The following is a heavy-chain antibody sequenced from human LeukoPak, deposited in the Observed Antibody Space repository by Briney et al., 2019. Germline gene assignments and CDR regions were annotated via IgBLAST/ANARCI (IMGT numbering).Heavy chain of an antibody. J-gene: IGHJ4*02. Sequence: PGGSLRLSCEAAGFSFRDYPMGWVRRASGKRLEWVSGISAGADVIFYADPVKGRFTISRDNSKNTLYLQMNSLRAEDTAVYYCARDSKPRGLDYWGQGTLATVSS. V-gene: IGHV3-23*01. CDR1: GFSFRDYP. D-gene: IGHD3-10*01. CDR3: ARDSKPRGLDY. CDR2: ISAGADVI.